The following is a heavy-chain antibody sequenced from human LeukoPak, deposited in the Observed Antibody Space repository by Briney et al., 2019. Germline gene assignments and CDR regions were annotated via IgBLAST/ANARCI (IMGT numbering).Heavy chain of an antibody. J-gene: IGHJ4*02. V-gene: IGHV1-18*01. Sequence: GASVKVSCKASGYTFTSYGISWVRQAPGQGLEWMGWISAYNGNTNYAQKLQGRVTMTSDTSTRTAYMELSRLRSDDTAVYYCASLTDGDNGDYWGQGTLVSVSS. CDR2: ISAYNGNT. CDR3: ASLTDGDNGDY. D-gene: IGHD4-17*01. CDR1: GYTFTSYG.